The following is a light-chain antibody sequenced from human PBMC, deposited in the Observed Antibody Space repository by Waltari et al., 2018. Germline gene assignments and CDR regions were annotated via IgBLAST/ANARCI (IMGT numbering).Light chain of an antibody. CDR3: QQYDRYSAWT. Sequence: DIQMSQSPSTLSTSVGDRVTITCRASQNINIWLAWFQQKPGKAPKLLISRASTLESGVPSRFSGGGSGTEFSLTISSLQPDDFATYYCQQYDRYSAWTFGQGTKVEIK. J-gene: IGKJ1*01. V-gene: IGKV1-5*03. CDR2: RAS. CDR1: QNINIW.